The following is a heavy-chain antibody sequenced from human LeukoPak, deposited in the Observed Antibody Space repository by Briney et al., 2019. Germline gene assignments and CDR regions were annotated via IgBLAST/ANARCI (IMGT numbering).Heavy chain of an antibody. J-gene: IGHJ4*02. Sequence: SETLSLTCAVYGGSFSGYYWSWIRQPPGKGLEWIGEINHSGSTNYNPPLKSRVTISVDTSKNQFSLKLSSVTAADTAVYYCARVNYYDSSGSLNFDYWGQGTLVTVSS. CDR1: GGSFSGYY. CDR3: ARVNYYDSSGSLNFDY. CDR2: INHSGST. V-gene: IGHV4-34*01. D-gene: IGHD3-22*01.